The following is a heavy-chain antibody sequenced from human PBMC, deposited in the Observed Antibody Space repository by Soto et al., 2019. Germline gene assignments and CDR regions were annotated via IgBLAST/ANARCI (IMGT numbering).Heavy chain of an antibody. D-gene: IGHD1-26*01. CDR2: LSNTGRRT. V-gene: IGHV3-23*01. Sequence: EVQVLESGGGLVQPGGSLRLSCVVSLFPFGANAMSWVRQAPGKGLEWVSGLSNTGRRTSYADSVKGRFNISRDNSENTVYLQMNSLRVEDTAVYYCATEMGATQGPFDNWGQGTLVTVSS. CDR1: LFPFGANA. J-gene: IGHJ4*02. CDR3: ATEMGATQGPFDN.